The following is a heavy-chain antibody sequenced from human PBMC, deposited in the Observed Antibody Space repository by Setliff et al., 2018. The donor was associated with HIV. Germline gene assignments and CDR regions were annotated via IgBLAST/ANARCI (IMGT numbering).Heavy chain of an antibody. CDR1: GGSISSGSYY. CDR3: ARAGAATRKAFDI. J-gene: IGHJ3*02. D-gene: IGHD2-15*01. Sequence: SETLSLTCTVSGGSISSGSYYWSWIRQPAGKGLEWIGHIYTSGSTNYNPSLKSRVTISVDTSKNRFSLKLSSVTAADTAVYYCARAGAATRKAFDIWGQGTMVTVSS. CDR2: IYTSGST. V-gene: IGHV4-61*09.